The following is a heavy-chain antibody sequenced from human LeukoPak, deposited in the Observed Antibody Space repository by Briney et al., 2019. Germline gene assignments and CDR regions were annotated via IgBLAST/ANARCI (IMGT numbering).Heavy chain of an antibody. CDR3: ARGHSSGWSDFDY. CDR1: GGTFISYG. D-gene: IGHD6-19*01. J-gene: IGHJ4*02. Sequence: SVKVSCKASGGTFISYGFSWVRQAPGKGLQWMGGIIPLFGTPNYAQNFQGRVTITADESTTTVYMELSSLRYDDTAVYYCARGHSSGWSDFDYWGQGTLVTVSS. V-gene: IGHV1-69*13. CDR2: IIPLFGTP.